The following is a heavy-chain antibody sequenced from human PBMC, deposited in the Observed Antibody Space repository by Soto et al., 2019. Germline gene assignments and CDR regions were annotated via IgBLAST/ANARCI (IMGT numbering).Heavy chain of an antibody. Sequence: VGSLRLSCAASGFTFSGYAMSSVRQAPGKGLEWVSAISGSGGSTYYADSVKGRFTISRDNSKNTLYLQMNSLRAEDTAVYYCAKRDGGLFDYWGQGTLVTVS. CDR3: AKRDGGLFDY. D-gene: IGHD2-15*01. CDR1: GFTFSGYA. J-gene: IGHJ4*02. V-gene: IGHV3-23*01. CDR2: ISGSGGST.